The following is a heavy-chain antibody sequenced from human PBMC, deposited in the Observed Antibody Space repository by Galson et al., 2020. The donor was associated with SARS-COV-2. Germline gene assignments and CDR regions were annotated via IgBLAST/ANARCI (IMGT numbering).Heavy chain of an antibody. D-gene: IGHD4-17*01. CDR3: ARDSQGGNDYHYLLF. V-gene: IGHV1-46*01. CDR2: INPSGGGT. Sequence: ASVKVSCKASGYTFTSYYIHWVRQAPGQGLEWMGIINPSGGGTTYAQKFQGRVTMNRDTSTSTVYMELSSLRSEDTAVYYCARDSQGGNDYHYLLFWGQGTLVTVSS. J-gene: IGHJ4*02. CDR1: GYTFTSYY.